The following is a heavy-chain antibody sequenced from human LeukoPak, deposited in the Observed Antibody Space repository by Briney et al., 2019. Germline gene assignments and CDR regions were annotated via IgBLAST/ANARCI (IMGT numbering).Heavy chain of an antibody. CDR3: ARLSGYSYGWNWFDP. CDR1: GGSISSYY. J-gene: IGHJ5*02. V-gene: IGHV4-59*08. CDR2: IYYSGST. Sequence: PSETLSLTCTVSGGSISSYYWSWIRQPPGKGLEWIGYIYYSGSTNYNPSLKSRVTISVDTSKNQFSLKLSSVTAADTAVYYCARLSGYSYGWNWFDPWGQGTLVTVSS. D-gene: IGHD5-18*01.